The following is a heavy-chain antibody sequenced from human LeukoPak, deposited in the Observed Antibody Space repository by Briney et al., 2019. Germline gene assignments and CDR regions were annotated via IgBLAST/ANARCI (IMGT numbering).Heavy chain of an antibody. Sequence: SETLSLTCTVSGGSISSYYWSWIRQPPGKGLEWIGYIYYSGSTNYNPSLKSRVTISVDTSKNQFSLKLSSVTAADTAVYYCASLIAVAGSGSFDIWGQGTMVTVSS. J-gene: IGHJ3*02. CDR1: GGSISSYY. CDR3: ASLIAVAGSGSFDI. V-gene: IGHV4-59*01. CDR2: IYYSGST. D-gene: IGHD6-19*01.